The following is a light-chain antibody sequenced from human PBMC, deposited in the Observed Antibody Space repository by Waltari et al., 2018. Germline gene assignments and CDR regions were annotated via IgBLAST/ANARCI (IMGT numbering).Light chain of an antibody. V-gene: IGLV2-23*02. CDR2: EVS. CDR1: SSDVGSYNL. CDR3: CSYAGSSTLWV. J-gene: IGLJ1*01. Sequence: QSALTQPASVSGSPGQSITISCTGTSSDVGSYNLVSWYQQHPGKAPHLMIYEVSKRPAGVFNRFSGSKSGNTASLTISGLQAEDEAGYYCCSYAGSSTLWVFGAGTKVTVL.